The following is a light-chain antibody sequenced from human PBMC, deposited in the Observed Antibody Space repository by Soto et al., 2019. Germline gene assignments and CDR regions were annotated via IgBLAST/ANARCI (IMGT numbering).Light chain of an antibody. CDR3: SSYTTIKTVV. CDR1: SSDVGSYNL. V-gene: IGLV2-14*02. CDR2: EGS. J-gene: IGLJ2*01. Sequence: QSALTQPASVSGSPGQSITISCTGTSSDVGSYNLVSWYQQHPGEAPKLMIYEGSKRPSGVSNRFSGFKSANTAYLTISGVQPEDEADYHCSSYTTIKTVVFGGGTKLTVL.